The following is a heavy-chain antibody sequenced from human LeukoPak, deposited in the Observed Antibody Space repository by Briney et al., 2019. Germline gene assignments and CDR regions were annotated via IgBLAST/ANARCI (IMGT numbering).Heavy chain of an antibody. D-gene: IGHD6-19*01. CDR2: INPKNGDT. J-gene: IGHJ6*03. Sequence: ASVKVSCKASGYTFTAYYIHWVRQAPGQGLEWMGRINPKNGDTNYAQKLQGRVTMTTDTSTSTAYMELRSLRSDDTAVYYCARDRGVGQWLVPVCCDYMDVWGKGTTVTISS. CDR3: ARDRGVGQWLVPVCCDYMDV. CDR1: GYTFTAYY. V-gene: IGHV1-18*01.